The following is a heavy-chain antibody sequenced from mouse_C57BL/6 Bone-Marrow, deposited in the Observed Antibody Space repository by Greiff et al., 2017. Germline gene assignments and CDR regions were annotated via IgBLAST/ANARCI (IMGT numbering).Heavy chain of an antibody. J-gene: IGHJ2*01. Sequence: EVQLQQSGPELVKPGASVKISCKASGYTFTDYYMNWVKQSHGKSLEWIGDINPNNGGTSYNQKFKGKATLTVDKSSSTAYMELRSLTSEDSAGYYCARDGYFFDYWGQGTTLTVSS. CDR3: ARDGYFFDY. D-gene: IGHD2-3*01. V-gene: IGHV1-26*01. CDR1: GYTFTDYY. CDR2: INPNNGGT.